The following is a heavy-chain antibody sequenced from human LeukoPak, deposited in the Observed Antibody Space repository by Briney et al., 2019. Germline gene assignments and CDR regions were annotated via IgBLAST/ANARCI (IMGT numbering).Heavy chain of an antibody. Sequence: GGSLRLSCAAPGFTFSSYSMNWVRQAPGKGLEWVSSISSSSSYIYYADSVKGRFTISRDNAKNSLYLQMNSLRAEDTAVYYCAREKLFSSADTPGYPRAIGVWGPGTLVTVSS. CDR3: AREKLFSSADTPGYPRAIGV. CDR1: GFTFSSYS. J-gene: IGHJ4*02. V-gene: IGHV3-21*01. CDR2: ISSSSSYI. D-gene: IGHD3-9*01.